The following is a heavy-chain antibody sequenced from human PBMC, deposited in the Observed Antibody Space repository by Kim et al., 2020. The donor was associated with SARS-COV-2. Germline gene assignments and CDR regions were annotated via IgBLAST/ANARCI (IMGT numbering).Heavy chain of an antibody. J-gene: IGHJ6*02. CDR3: AKLAGWNYYHYGMDV. CDR2: ISYDGSHK. D-gene: IGHD2-15*01. V-gene: IGHV3-30*18. Sequence: GGSLRLSCAASGFTFSSYGMHWVRQAPGKGLEWVAVISYDGSHKYYADSVKGRFTISRDNSKNTLYLQMNSLRAEDTAVYYCAKLAGWNYYHYGMDVWG. CDR1: GFTFSSYG.